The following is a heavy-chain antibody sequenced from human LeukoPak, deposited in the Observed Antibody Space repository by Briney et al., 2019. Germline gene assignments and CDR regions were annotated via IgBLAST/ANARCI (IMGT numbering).Heavy chain of an antibody. CDR1: GFTFSSYS. V-gene: IGHV3-21*01. J-gene: IGHJ4*02. CDR2: ISSSSSYI. CDR3: ARAGYGGSPFGY. Sequence: PRGSLRLSCAASGFTFSSYSMNWVRQAPGKGLEWFSSISSSSSYIYYADSVKGRFTISRDNAKNSLYLQMNSLRAEDTAVYYCARAGYGGSPFGYWGQGTLVTVSS. D-gene: IGHD4-23*01.